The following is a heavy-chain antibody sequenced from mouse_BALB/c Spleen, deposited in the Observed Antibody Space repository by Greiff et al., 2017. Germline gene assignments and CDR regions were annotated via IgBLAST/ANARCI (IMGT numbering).Heavy chain of an antibody. D-gene: IGHD2-3*01. CDR2: ISTYYGDA. V-gene: IGHV1S137*01. J-gene: IGHJ2*01. CDR3: ARSIDGYYPFFDY. Sequence: QVQLQQSGAELVRPGVSVKISCKGSGYTFTDYAMHWVKQSHAKSLEWIGVISTYYGDASYNQKFKGKATMTVDKSSSTAYMELARLTSEDSAIYYCARSIDGYYPFFDYWGQGTTLTVSS. CDR1: GYTFTDYA.